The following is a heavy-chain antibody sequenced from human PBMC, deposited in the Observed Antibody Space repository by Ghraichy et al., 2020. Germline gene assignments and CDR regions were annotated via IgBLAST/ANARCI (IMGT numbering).Heavy chain of an antibody. CDR2: IYSGGST. D-gene: IGHD2-2*01. Sequence: GGSLRLSCAASGFTVSSNYMSWVRQAPGKGLEWVSVIYSGGSTYYADSVKGRFTISRDNSKNTLYLQMNSLRAEDTAVYYCARDLCSSTSCYALWFDPWGQGTLVTVSS. CDR1: GFTVSSNY. V-gene: IGHV3-66*01. CDR3: ARDLCSSTSCYALWFDP. J-gene: IGHJ5*02.